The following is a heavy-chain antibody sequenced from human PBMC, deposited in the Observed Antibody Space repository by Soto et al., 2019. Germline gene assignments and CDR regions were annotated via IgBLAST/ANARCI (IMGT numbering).Heavy chain of an antibody. J-gene: IGHJ4*02. V-gene: IGHV3-7*01. D-gene: IGHD6-19*01. CDR3: ARSRGWVTLDY. CDR1: GFSFSSYW. CDR2: IKGDGSEK. Sequence: EVQLVESGGGLVQPGGSLRLSCVASGFSFSSYWMKWVRQAPGKGLETVANIKGDGSEKTYVDSVKGRFTISRDNAKNSLYLEIDSLSAEDMAVYYCARSRGWVTLDYWGQGTLVTVS.